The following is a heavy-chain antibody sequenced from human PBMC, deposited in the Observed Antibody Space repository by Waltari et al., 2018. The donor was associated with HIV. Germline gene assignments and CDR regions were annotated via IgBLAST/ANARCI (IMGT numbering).Heavy chain of an antibody. CDR2: T. V-gene: IGHV4-59*01. Sequence: TNYHPSLKSRGTIPVDTSKNQFSRKLSSVTAADTAVYFCARLSLDENWFDPWGQGTLVTVSS. D-gene: IGHD3-16*02. CDR3: ARLSLDENWFDP. J-gene: IGHJ5*02.